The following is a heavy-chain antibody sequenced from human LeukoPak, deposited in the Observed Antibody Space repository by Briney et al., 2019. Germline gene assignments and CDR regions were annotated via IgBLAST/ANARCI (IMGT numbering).Heavy chain of an antibody. Sequence: ASVKVSCKASGYTFTSYDINWVRQATGQGLEWMGWMNPNSGNTGYAQKFQGRVTMTRNTSISTAYMELSSLRSEDTAVCYCARGNNWSTDLDYWGQGTLVTVSS. V-gene: IGHV1-8*01. CDR1: GYTFTSYD. J-gene: IGHJ4*02. CDR3: ARGNNWSTDLDY. D-gene: IGHD1-20*01. CDR2: MNPNSGNT.